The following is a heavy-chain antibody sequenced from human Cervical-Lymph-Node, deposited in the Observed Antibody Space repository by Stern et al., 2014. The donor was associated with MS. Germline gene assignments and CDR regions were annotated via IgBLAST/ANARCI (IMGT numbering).Heavy chain of an antibody. J-gene: IGHJ5*02. V-gene: IGHV1-8*01. D-gene: IGHD2-2*01. CDR2: MNPNSGKT. CDR3: AIGPEVEAVMRFFGP. Sequence: QVQLVQSGPEVKKPGASVMVSCKASGYTFTNYDINWVRQATGQGLEWMGRMNPNSGKTGSAQKFQGRVSMTRNTSISTAYMEVSSLTSEDTAVYFCAIGPEVEAVMRFFGPWGQGTLVSVSS. CDR1: GYTFTNYD.